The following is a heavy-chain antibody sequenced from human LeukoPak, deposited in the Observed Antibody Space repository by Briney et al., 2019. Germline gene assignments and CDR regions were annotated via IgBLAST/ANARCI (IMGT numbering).Heavy chain of an antibody. J-gene: IGHJ4*02. CDR3: ARESRGVIHFDY. D-gene: IGHD3-10*01. V-gene: IGHV4-38-2*02. CDR1: GYSISSGYY. CDR2: IYHSGST. Sequence: SETLSLTCTVSGYSISSGYYWGWIRQPPGKGLEWIGSIYHSGSTYYNPSLKSRVTISVDTSKNQFSLKLSSVTAADTAVYYCARESRGVIHFDYWGQGTLVTVSS.